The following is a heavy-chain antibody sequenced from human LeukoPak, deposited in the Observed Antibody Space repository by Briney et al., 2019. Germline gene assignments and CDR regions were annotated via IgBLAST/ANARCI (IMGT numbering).Heavy chain of an antibody. CDR2: FSYSGGT. CDR3: AREGPLGKYYDY. J-gene: IGHJ4*02. D-gene: IGHD3-16*01. V-gene: IGHV4-59*01. CDR1: GGSINNLF. Sequence: PSETLSLTCTVSGGSINNLFWTWIRQPPGKGLEWIGYFSYSGGTTYNPSLKSRVTISIDTSKNQFSLNLNSVTAADTAVYYCAREGPLGKYYDYWGPGTLVTVSS.